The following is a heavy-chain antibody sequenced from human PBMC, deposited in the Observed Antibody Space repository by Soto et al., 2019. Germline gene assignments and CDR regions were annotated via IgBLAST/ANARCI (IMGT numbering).Heavy chain of an antibody. CDR2: IYPGDSDT. Sequence: PGESLKISCKGSGYSFTSYWIGWVRQMPGKGLEWMGIIYPGDSDTRYSPSFQGQVTISADKSISTAYLQWSSLKASDTAMYYCARSPRDGYNYDDAFDIWGQGTMVTVSS. V-gene: IGHV5-51*01. CDR3: ARSPRDGYNYDDAFDI. CDR1: GYSFTSYW. D-gene: IGHD5-12*01. J-gene: IGHJ3*02.